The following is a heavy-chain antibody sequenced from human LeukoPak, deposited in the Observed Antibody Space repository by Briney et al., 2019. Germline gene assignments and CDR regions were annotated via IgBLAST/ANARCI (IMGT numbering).Heavy chain of an antibody. Sequence: GGSLRLSCAASGLTFNNYALSWVRPAQGKGLEWVSMIGGGGGITWYADSVKGRFTISRDNSKNTVYLQMISLRAEDTAVYYCAKLSGSYFEYWGQGTLVTVSS. CDR2: IGGGGGIT. J-gene: IGHJ4*02. CDR3: AKLSGSYFEY. CDR1: GLTFNNYA. D-gene: IGHD1-26*01. V-gene: IGHV3-23*01.